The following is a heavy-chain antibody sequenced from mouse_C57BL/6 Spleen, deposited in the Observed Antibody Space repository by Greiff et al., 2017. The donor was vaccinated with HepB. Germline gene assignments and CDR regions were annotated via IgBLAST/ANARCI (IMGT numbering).Heavy chain of an antibody. J-gene: IGHJ1*03. CDR3: ARFITTVVASRYFDV. Sequence: QVQLQQPGAELVKPGASVKLSCKASGYTFTSYWMHWVKQRPGRGLEWIGRIDPNSGGTKYNEKFKSKATLTVDKPSSTAYMQLSSLTSEDSAVYDCARFITTVVASRYFDVWGTGTTVTVSS. CDR1: GYTFTSYW. D-gene: IGHD1-1*01. V-gene: IGHV1-72*01. CDR2: IDPNSGGT.